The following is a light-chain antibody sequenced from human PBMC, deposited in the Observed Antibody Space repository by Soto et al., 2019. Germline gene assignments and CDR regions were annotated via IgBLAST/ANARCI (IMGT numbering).Light chain of an antibody. Sequence: DIQMTQSPSSLSASVGDRVTITCQASQDISNYLNWYQQKPGKAPKLLIYDASNLETGVPSRFSGSGSGTDSTFTLSSMQPEDIATYYCQHYDNLPPITFGPGTKVDI. CDR1: QDISNY. V-gene: IGKV1-33*01. CDR3: QHYDNLPPIT. J-gene: IGKJ3*01. CDR2: DAS.